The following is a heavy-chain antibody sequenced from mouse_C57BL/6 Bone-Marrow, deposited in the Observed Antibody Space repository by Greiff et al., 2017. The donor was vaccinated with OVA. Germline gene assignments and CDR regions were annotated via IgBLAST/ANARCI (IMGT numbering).Heavy chain of an antibody. CDR2: IYPGNSDT. Sequence: EVQRVESGTVLARPGASVKMSCKTSGYTFTSYWMHWVTQRPGQGLEWIGAIYPGNSDTSYNQKFKGKAKLTAVTAASTAYMELSSLTNEDSAVYYCTRGRTGTFFDYWGQGTTLTVSS. V-gene: IGHV1-5*01. CDR3: TRGRTGTFFDY. D-gene: IGHD4-1*01. CDR1: GYTFTSYW. J-gene: IGHJ2*01.